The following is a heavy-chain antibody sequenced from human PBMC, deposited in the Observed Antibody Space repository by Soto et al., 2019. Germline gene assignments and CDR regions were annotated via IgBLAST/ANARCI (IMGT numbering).Heavy chain of an antibody. D-gene: IGHD6-19*01. CDR3: ASTAVAGEDAFDI. CDR2: ISSSSSYI. CDR1: GFTFSSYS. V-gene: IGHV3-21*01. Sequence: GGSLRLSCAASGFTFSSYSMNWVRQAPGKGLEWVSSISSSSSYIYYADSVKGRFTISRDNAKNSLYLQMNSLRAEDTAVYYCASTAVAGEDAFDIWGQGTMVTVSS. J-gene: IGHJ3*02.